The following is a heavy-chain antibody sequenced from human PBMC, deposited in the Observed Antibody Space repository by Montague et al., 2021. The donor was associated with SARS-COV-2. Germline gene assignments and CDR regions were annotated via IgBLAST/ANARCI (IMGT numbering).Heavy chain of an antibody. V-gene: IGHV4-59*02. CDR2: VYYSRSS. J-gene: IGHJ4*02. D-gene: IGHD1-26*01. Sequence: SETLSLTCTVSGDSVSHDFRTWIRQPPGKGLEWIGYVYYSRSSSYNPSLRGRVSIAVDTSKNQFSLRLSTVTAADTAIYYCVRDPAPSGSGTFYDYWGQGTLVAVSS. CDR3: VRDPAPSGSGTFYDY. CDR1: GDSVSHDF.